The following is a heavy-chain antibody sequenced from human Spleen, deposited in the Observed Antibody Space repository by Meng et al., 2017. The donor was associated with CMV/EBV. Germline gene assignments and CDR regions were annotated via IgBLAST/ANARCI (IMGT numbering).Heavy chain of an antibody. V-gene: IGHV4-34*01. Sequence: HVHIKQWGAGLLKPSETLSLTSAVYGGSFSGYYWSWIRQPPGKGLEWIGEINHSGSTNYNPSLKSRVTISVDTSKNQFSLKLSSVTAADTAVYYCARERGGRVVVGAWPLRYFDYWGQGTLVTVSS. J-gene: IGHJ4*02. CDR2: INHSGST. CDR3: ARERGGRVVVGAWPLRYFDY. D-gene: IGHD2-21*01. CDR1: GGSFSGYY.